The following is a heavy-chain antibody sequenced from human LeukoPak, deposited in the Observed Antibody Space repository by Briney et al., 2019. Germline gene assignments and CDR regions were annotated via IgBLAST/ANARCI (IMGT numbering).Heavy chain of an antibody. D-gene: IGHD1-26*01. CDR2: ISYDGSNK. CDR3: ARGRIVGASHDY. V-gene: IGHV3-30*04. CDR1: GFTFSSYA. J-gene: IGHJ4*02. Sequence: GGSLRLSCAASGFTFSSYAMHWARQAPGKGLEWVAVISYDGSNKYYADSVKGRFTISRDNSKNTLYLQMNSLRAEDTAVYYCARGRIVGASHDYWGQGTLVTVSS.